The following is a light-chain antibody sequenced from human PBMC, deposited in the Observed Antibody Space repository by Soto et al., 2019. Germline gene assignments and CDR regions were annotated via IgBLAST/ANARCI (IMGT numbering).Light chain of an antibody. V-gene: IGLV1-40*01. CDR3: QSYDSSLSGSGV. CDR2: GNS. J-gene: IGLJ2*01. CDR1: SSNIGAGYD. Sequence: QSVLTQPPSVSGAPGQRVNISCTGSSSNIGAGYDVHWYQQLPGTAPKLLISGNSNRPSGVPDRFSGSKSGTSASLAITGLQAEYEADYYCQSYDSSLSGSGVVGGGTKLTVL.